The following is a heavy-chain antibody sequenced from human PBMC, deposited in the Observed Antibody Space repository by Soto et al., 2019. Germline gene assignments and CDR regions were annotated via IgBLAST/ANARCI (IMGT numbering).Heavy chain of an antibody. CDR3: ARDVVGSDYFDS. CDR1: GYTFTDYY. V-gene: IGHV1-2*02. CDR2: INPKTGGT. D-gene: IGHD1-26*01. J-gene: IGHJ4*02. Sequence: QVQLVQSGAEVRKPGASVKVSCKASGYTFTDYYMHWVRQAPGQGLEWMGWINPKTGGTNYVQKFQGRVSMTRDKSLTTAEMELSRLRSDDTAVYYCARDVVGSDYFDSWGQGTLVTVSS.